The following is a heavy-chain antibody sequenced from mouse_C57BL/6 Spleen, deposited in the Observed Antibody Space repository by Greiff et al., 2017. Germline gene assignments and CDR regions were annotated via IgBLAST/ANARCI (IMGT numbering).Heavy chain of an antibody. Sequence: QVQLQQSGPELVKPGASVKISCKASGYAFSSSWLNWVKQRPGKGLEWIGRIYPGDGDTNYNGKFKGKATLTADKSSSTAYMQLSSLTSEDSAVYFCAREITTVVATEKYFDVWGTGTTVTVSS. CDR3: AREITTVVATEKYFDV. D-gene: IGHD1-1*01. J-gene: IGHJ1*03. CDR1: GYAFSSSW. CDR2: IYPGDGDT. V-gene: IGHV1-82*01.